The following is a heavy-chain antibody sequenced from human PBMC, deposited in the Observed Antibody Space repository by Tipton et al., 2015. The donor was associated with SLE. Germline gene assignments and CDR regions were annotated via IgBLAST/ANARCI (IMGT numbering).Heavy chain of an antibody. CDR1: GFTFSTYW. CDR3: AREDCSTASCYGPDAFDV. J-gene: IGHJ3*01. Sequence: SLRLSCSASGFTFSTYWMHWVRQVPGKGLVWVSRIKGDGRSTSYVDSVKGRFTISRDNAKNTLYLNMNSLRAEDTAVYFCAREDCSTASCYGPDAFDVWGQGTMVTVSS. V-gene: IGHV3-74*01. D-gene: IGHD2-2*01. CDR2: IKGDGRST.